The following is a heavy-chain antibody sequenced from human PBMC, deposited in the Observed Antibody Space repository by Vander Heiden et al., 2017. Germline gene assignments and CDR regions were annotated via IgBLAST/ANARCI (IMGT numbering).Heavy chain of an antibody. D-gene: IGHD6-13*01. CDR3: ARDPLYSSSWFDY. Sequence: EVKLVEFGGGLVKHGGSLRLSCAASGFHFSSCSMNWFRQAPGKGLGWVSSISSSSSYIYYADSVKGRFTISRDNAKNSLYLQMNSLRAEDTAVYYCARDPLYSSSWFDYWGQGTLVTVSS. CDR2: ISSSSSYI. V-gene: IGHV3-21*01. CDR1: GFHFSSCS. J-gene: IGHJ4*02.